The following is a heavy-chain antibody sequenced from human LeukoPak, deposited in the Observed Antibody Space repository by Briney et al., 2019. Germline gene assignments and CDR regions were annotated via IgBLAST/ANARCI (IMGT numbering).Heavy chain of an antibody. D-gene: IGHD2-8*01. CDR1: GGSISSGSYY. CDR2: IYTSGST. J-gene: IGHJ5*02. CDR3: ARDVNGNWFDP. V-gene: IGHV4-61*02. Sequence: SQTLSLTCTVSGGSISSGSYYWSWIRQHAGKGLEWIGRIYTSGSTNYNPSLKSRVTISVDTSKNQFSLKLSSVTAADTAVYYCARDVNGNWFDPWGQGTLVTVSS.